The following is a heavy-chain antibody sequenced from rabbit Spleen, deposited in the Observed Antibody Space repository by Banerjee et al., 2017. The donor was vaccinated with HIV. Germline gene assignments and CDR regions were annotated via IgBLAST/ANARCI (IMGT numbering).Heavy chain of an antibody. J-gene: IGHJ4*01. CDR1: GFDFSSDA. CDR3: ARDLAGVIGWNFSL. CDR2: IYNGDGST. V-gene: IGHV1S47*01. D-gene: IGHD4-1*01. Sequence: EESGGDLVQPEGSLTLTCKVFGFDFSSDAMCWVRQAPGKGPECIACIYNGDGSTYYASWVNGRFTVSKTSSTTVTLQMTSLTAADTATYFCARDLAGVIGWNFSLWGPGTLVTVS.